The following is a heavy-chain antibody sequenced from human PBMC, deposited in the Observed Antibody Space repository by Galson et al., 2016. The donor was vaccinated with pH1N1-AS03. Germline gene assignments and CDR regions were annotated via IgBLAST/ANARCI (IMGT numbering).Heavy chain of an antibody. D-gene: IGHD3-3*01. CDR1: GYTFTTYG. CDR2: LSAYYGDT. Sequence: SCKASGYTFTTYGISWVRQAPGQGLEWMGWLSAYYGDTHFAHKFQERVTLTRDTSTATAYMELRNLRSDDTAVYYCVRESEISGVVFFNYWGQGTLVTVSS. CDR3: VRESEISGVVFFNY. V-gene: IGHV1-18*01. J-gene: IGHJ4*02.